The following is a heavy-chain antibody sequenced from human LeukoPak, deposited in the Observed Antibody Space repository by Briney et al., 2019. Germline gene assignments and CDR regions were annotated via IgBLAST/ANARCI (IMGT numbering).Heavy chain of an antibody. CDR3: ARDKSGSFDY. J-gene: IGHJ4*02. CDR2: TYYSGST. D-gene: IGHD1-26*01. CDR1: GGSISNYY. Sequence: PSETLSLTCTVSGGSISNYYWSWIRQPAGKGLEWIGSTYYSGSTYYNPSLKSRVTISVDTSKNQFSLKLSSVTAADTAVYYCARDKSGSFDYWGQGTLVTVSS. V-gene: IGHV4-4*07.